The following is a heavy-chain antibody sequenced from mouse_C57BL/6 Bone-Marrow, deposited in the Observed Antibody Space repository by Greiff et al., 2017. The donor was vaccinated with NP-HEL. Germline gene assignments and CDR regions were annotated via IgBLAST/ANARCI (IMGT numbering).Heavy chain of an antibody. V-gene: IGHV5-12*01. J-gene: IGHJ3*01. Sequence: EVKLQESGGGLVQPGGSLKLSCAASGFTFSDYYMYWVRQTPEKRLEWVAYISNGGGSTYYPDTVKGRFTISRDNAKNTLYLQMSRLKSEDTAMYYCARREKLGSSYVWFAYWGQGTLVTVSA. CDR3: ARREKLGSSYVWFAY. CDR1: GFTFSDYY. CDR2: ISNGGGST. D-gene: IGHD1-1*01.